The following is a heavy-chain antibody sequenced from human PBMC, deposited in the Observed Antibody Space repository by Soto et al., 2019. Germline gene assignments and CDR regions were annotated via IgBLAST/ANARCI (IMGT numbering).Heavy chain of an antibody. CDR2: IYYSGST. D-gene: IGHD3-22*01. V-gene: IGHV4-31*03. Sequence: PSETLSLTCTVSGGSISSGGYYWSWIRQHPGKGLEWIGYIYYSGSTYYNPSLKSRVTVSVDTSKNQFSLKLSSVTAADTAVYYCARERARDYYDSSGYYFDYWGQGTLVTVSS. CDR1: GGSISSGGYY. J-gene: IGHJ4*02. CDR3: ARERARDYYDSSGYYFDY.